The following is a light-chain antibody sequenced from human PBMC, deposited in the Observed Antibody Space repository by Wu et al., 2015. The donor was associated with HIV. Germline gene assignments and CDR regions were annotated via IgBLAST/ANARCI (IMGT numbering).Light chain of an antibody. CDR2: AAS. CDR1: QSVSSF. J-gene: IGKJ1*01. V-gene: IGKV1-39*01. CDR3: QQFNSYPRT. Sequence: DIQMTQSPSSLSASLGDRVTITCRASQSVSSFLNWYQQKPGKAPKLLIYAASRLQSGVPSRFSGSGSGTDFTLTISSLQPDDFATYYCQQFNSYPRTFGQGTKVEIK.